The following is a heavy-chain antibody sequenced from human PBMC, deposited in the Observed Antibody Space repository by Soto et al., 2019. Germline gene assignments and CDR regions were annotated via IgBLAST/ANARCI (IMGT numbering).Heavy chain of an antibody. Sequence: SVKVSCKASGGTFSSYTISWVRQAPGQGLEWMGRIIPILGIANYADSVRGRFTISRDNAKNSLYLQMNSLRAEDTAVYYCARTNRILDAFDIWGQGTMVTVSS. CDR3: ARTNRILDAFDI. J-gene: IGHJ3*02. CDR1: GGTFSSYT. D-gene: IGHD2-15*01. CDR2: IIPILGIA. V-gene: IGHV1-69*02.